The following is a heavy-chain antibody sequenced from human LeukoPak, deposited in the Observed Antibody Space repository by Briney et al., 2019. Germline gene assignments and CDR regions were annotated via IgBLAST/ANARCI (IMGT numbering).Heavy chain of an antibody. V-gene: IGHV4-59*11. CDR1: GGSISSHY. D-gene: IGHD3-3*01. J-gene: IGHJ5*02. CDR3: ARVQYYDFWSGYYTGGNWFDP. CDR2: IYYSGST. Sequence: SETLSLTCTVSGGSISSHYWSWIRQPPGKGLEWIGYIYYSGSTNYNPSLKSRVTISVDTSKNQFSLKLSSVTAADTAVYYCARVQYYDFWSGYYTGGNWFDPWGQGTLFTVSS.